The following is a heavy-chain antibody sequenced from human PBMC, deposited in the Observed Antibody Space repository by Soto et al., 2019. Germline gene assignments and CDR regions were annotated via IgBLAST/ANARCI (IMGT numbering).Heavy chain of an antibody. CDR3: AREAIYGANYYVGY. D-gene: IGHD4-17*01. Sequence: ASVKVSCKASEYTFTNYDMYWVRQAPGQRLECMGWINAGNGNTKYSQKFQGRVTITRDTSASTAYMEVSSLRSEDTALYYCAREAIYGANYYVGYWGQGTLVTVSS. CDR1: EYTFTNYD. CDR2: INAGNGNT. J-gene: IGHJ4*02. V-gene: IGHV1-3*01.